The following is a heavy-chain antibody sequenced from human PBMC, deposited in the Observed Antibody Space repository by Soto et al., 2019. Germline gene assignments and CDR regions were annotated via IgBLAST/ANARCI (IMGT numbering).Heavy chain of an antibody. J-gene: IGHJ4*02. Sequence: EVKVVESGGGLVQPGGSLRLSCASSGFIFSTYSMSWVRQAPGKGLEWVSYISSTGTIHYADSVKGRFTISRDNAKNSLYLQMNSLTAEDTAVYYCARGWDGFLGGQGTLVTVSS. CDR1: GFIFSTYS. CDR2: ISSTGTI. D-gene: IGHD1-26*01. V-gene: IGHV3-48*01. CDR3: ARGWDGFL.